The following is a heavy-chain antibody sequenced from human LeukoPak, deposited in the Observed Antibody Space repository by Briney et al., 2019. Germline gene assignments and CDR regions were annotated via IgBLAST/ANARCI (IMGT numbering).Heavy chain of an antibody. J-gene: IGHJ4*02. V-gene: IGHV4-4*07. Sequence: SETLSLTCTVSGGSISSYYWGWIRQPPGKGREGIGRIYTSGSTNYNPSLKHRVTMSVDTSKNQFSLKLSSVTAADTAVYYCASQMGYYDSSGPARRAHYYFDYWGQGTLVTVSS. CDR3: ASQMGYYDSSGPARRAHYYFDY. CDR1: GGSISSYY. D-gene: IGHD3-22*01. CDR2: IYTSGST.